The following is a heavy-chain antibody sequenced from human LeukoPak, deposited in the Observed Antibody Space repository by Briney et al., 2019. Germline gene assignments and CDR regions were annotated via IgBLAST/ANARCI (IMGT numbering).Heavy chain of an antibody. CDR2: ISGSGGST. J-gene: IGHJ6*02. V-gene: IGHV3-23*01. D-gene: IGHD3-10*01. CDR1: GFTFSSYA. Sequence: GGSLRLSCAASGFTFSSYAMSWVRQAPGKGLEWVSAISGSGGSTYYADSVKGRFTISRDNSKNTLYLQMNSLRAEDTAVYYCASQITMVRGAKYYYGMDVWGQGTTVTVSS. CDR3: ASQITMVRGAKYYYGMDV.